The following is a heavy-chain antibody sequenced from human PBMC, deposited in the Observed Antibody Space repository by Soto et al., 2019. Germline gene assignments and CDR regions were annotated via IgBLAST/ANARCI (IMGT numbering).Heavy chain of an antibody. J-gene: IGHJ3*02. CDR1: GGPIISSYY. CDR2: IYTSGST. V-gene: IGHV4-4*07. D-gene: IGHD3-22*01. CDR3: ARDTGYSDAFDI. Sequence: PSETLSLTCTVSGGPIISSYYWSWIRQPAGKGLEWIGRIYTSGSTNYNPSLKSRVTMSVDTSKNQFSLKLSSVTAADTAVYYCARDTGYSDAFDIWGQGTMVTVSS.